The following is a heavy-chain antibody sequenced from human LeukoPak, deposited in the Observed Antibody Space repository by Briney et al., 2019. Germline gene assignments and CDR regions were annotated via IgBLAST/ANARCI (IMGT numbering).Heavy chain of an antibody. D-gene: IGHD1-26*01. CDR1: GFTFSSYA. Sequence: AGGSLRLSCAASGFTFSSYAMHWVRQAPGKGLEWVSGISPSGGSTYYGDSVKGRFTISRDNSKNTLYLQMNSLRAEDTAVYYCAKKPSGSYPYYFDYWGQGALVTVSS. V-gene: IGHV3-23*01. J-gene: IGHJ4*02. CDR3: AKKPSGSYPYYFDY. CDR2: ISPSGGST.